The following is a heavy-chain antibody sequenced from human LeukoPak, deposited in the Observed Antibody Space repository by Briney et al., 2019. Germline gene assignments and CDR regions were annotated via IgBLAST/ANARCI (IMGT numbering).Heavy chain of an antibody. J-gene: IGHJ4*02. V-gene: IGHV3-48*01. CDR2: ISSSSDTI. CDR3: ARARGSGYYYGVAY. D-gene: IGHD3-22*01. Sequence: GGSLRLSCAASGFTFNTYSMVWVRQAPGRGLEWISYISSSSDTIHYTVSVKGRFTISRDNAKNSLYLHMNSLRAEDTAVYCCARARGSGYYYGVAYWGQGTLVTVSS. CDR1: GFTFNTYS.